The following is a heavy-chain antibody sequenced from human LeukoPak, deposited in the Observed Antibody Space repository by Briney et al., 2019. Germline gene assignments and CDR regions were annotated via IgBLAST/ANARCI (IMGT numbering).Heavy chain of an antibody. Sequence: SETLSLTCAVYGGSFSGYYWSWIRQPPGKGLEWIGEINHSGSTNYNPSLKSRVTISVDTSKNQFSLKLSSVTAADTAVYYCARPSVRGVDYYYYYMDVWGKGTTVTVSS. CDR1: GGSFSGYY. CDR2: INHSGST. CDR3: ARPSVRGVDYYYYYMDV. D-gene: IGHD3-10*01. J-gene: IGHJ6*03. V-gene: IGHV4-34*01.